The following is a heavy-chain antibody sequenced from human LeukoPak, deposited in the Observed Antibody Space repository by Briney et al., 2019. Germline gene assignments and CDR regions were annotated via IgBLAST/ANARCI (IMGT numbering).Heavy chain of an antibody. D-gene: IGHD3-16*01. Sequence: SETLSLTCTVSGGSISSYYWSWIRHPPGKGLEWAGCIYYSGSTNYNPSLKSRVTISVDTSKNQFSLKLSSMTAADTAVYYCARVEFPTHLGAFDIWGQGTMVTVSA. CDR2: IYYSGST. J-gene: IGHJ3*02. CDR3: ARVEFPTHLGAFDI. CDR1: GGSISSYY. V-gene: IGHV4-59*01.